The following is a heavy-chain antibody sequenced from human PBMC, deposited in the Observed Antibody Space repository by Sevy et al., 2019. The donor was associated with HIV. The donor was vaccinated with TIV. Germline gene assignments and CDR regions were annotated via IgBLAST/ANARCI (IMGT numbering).Heavy chain of an antibody. V-gene: IGHV4-30-2*01. CDR1: GGSISSDASS. Sequence: SETLSLTCAVSGGSISSDASSWSWIRQPPGKGLAWIGYIYHSGSTYYNPSLQSRVTISLDRSKNQFSLKLSSVTAADTAVYYCARESMVQGVLEGMDVWGQGTTVTVSS. CDR2: IYHSGST. D-gene: IGHD3-10*01. J-gene: IGHJ6*02. CDR3: ARESMVQGVLEGMDV.